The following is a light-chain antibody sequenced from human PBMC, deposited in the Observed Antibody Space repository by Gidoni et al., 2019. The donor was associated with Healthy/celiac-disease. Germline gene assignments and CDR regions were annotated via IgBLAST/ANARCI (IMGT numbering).Light chain of an antibody. CDR1: SSHIGSNY. J-gene: IGLJ2*01. V-gene: IGLV1-47*01. CDR2: RNN. CDR3: AAWDDSLSGPR. Sequence: QSVLTQPPSASVTPGQRVTISCSGSSSHIGSNYVSWYQQLPGTAPKLLIYRNNQRPSGVPDRFSGSKSGTSASLAISGLRSEDEADYYCAAWDDSLSGPRFGGGTKLTVL.